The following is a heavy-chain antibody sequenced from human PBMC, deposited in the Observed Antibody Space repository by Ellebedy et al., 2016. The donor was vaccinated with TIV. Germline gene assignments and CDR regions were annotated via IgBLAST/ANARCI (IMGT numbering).Heavy chain of an antibody. Sequence: MPSETLSLTCSVSGGSISRSSYYWGWIRQPPGKGLEWIGSIYYSGSTYYNPSLNSRVTISVDTSKNQFSLKLTSVTAADTAIYYCAVVTPWHYYYGLDVWGQGTTVTVSS. CDR1: GGSISRSSYY. D-gene: IGHD2-21*02. CDR3: AVVTPWHYYYGLDV. V-gene: IGHV4-39*01. J-gene: IGHJ6*02. CDR2: IYYSGST.